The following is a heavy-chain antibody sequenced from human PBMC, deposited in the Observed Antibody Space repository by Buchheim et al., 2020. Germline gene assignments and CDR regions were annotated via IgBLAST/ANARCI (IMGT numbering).Heavy chain of an antibody. CDR2: INPSGGST. J-gene: IGHJ6*02. CDR3: ARDVDSSSWYAHLGYYYYGMDV. V-gene: IGHV1-46*03. D-gene: IGHD6-13*01. CDR1: GYTFTSYY. Sequence: QVQLVQSGAEVKKPGASVKVSCKASGYTFTSYYMHWVRQAPGQGLEWMGIINPSGGSTSYAQKFQGRVTMTRDTSTSTVYMELSSLRYEDTAVYYCARDVDSSSWYAHLGYYYYGMDVWGQGTT.